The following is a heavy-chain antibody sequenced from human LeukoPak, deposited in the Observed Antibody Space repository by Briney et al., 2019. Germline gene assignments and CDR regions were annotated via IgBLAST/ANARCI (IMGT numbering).Heavy chain of an antibody. CDR1: GFTFGDFA. J-gene: IGHJ4*02. D-gene: IGHD1-1*01. Sequence: AGGSLRLSCTTSGFTFGDFAMNWLRQAPGKGLEWVGFNKSQVYGGTTEYGASVKGRFTISRDDSRAIAYLQMNSLKTEDTAVYFCTRDHRDDWNPGYYFDYWGQGALVTVSS. V-gene: IGHV3-49*03. CDR3: TRDHRDDWNPGYYFDY. CDR2: NKSQVYGGTT.